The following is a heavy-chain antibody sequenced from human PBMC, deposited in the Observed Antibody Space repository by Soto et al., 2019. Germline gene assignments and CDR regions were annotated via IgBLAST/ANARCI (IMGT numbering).Heavy chain of an antibody. CDR1: SGSISSSNW. Sequence: QVQLQESGPGLVKPSGTLSLTCAVSSGSISSSNWWSWVRQPPGKGLEWIGEIYHSGSTNYNPSLKSRVTISVDKSKNQFSLKLSSVTAADTAVYYCARDSTETTRWDYYYMDVWGKGTTVTVSS. CDR3: ARDSTETTRWDYYYMDV. CDR2: IYHSGST. D-gene: IGHD4-17*01. V-gene: IGHV4-4*02. J-gene: IGHJ6*03.